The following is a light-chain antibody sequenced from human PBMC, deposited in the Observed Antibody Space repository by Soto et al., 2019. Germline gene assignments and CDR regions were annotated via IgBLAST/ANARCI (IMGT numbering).Light chain of an antibody. V-gene: IGKV3-11*01. CDR2: DTS. CDR3: QQRSSWPLT. J-gene: IGKJ4*01. CDR1: QSVSSY. Sequence: EIVLTQSPATLSLSPGERATLSCRASQSVSSYLAWYQQKPGQAPRLLIYDTSNRATGIPPRFSGSGSRTDLTLTISSLEPEDFAVYYCQQRSSWPLTFGGGTKVEIK.